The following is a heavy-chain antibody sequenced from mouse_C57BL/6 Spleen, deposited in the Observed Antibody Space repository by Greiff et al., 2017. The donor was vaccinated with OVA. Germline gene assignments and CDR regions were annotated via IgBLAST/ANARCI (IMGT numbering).Heavy chain of an antibody. CDR1: GYTFTDYN. Sequence: EVKLMESGPELVKPGASVKMSCKASGYTFTDYNMHWVKQSHGKSLEWIGYINPNNGGTSYNQKFKGKATLTVNKSSSTAYMELRSLTSEDSAVYYCARDLGRYYFDYWGQGTTLTVSS. D-gene: IGHD4-1*01. CDR2: INPNNGGT. CDR3: ARDLGRYYFDY. V-gene: IGHV1-22*01. J-gene: IGHJ2*01.